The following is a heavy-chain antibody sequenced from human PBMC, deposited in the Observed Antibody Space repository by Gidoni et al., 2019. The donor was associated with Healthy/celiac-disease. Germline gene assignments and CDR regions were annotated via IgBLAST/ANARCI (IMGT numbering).Heavy chain of an antibody. V-gene: IGHV4-39*07. CDR1: GGSISSSSYY. CDR2: IYYSGST. J-gene: IGHJ2*01. CDR3: ARDPSAHNDYYDSSGYLWYFDL. D-gene: IGHD3-22*01. Sequence: QLQLQESGPGLVKPSETLSLTCTVSGGSISSSSYYWGWIRQPPGKGLEWIGSIYYSGSTYYNPSLKSRVTISVDTSKNQFSLKLSSVTAADTAVYYCARDPSAHNDYYDSSGYLWYFDLWGRGTLVTVSS.